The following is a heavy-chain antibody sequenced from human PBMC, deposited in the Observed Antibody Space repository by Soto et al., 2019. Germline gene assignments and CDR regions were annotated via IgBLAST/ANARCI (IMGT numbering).Heavy chain of an antibody. CDR1: RDSVSSNSAA. Sequence: SQTLSLTCAISRDSVSSNSAAWSWIRQSPSRGLEWLGRTYYRSKWYTDYAVSVKSRITITPDTSKNQFSLLLNSVTPEDTAAYYCAREGSSSWYDWGQGTLVTVSS. V-gene: IGHV6-1*01. J-gene: IGHJ4*02. CDR3: AREGSSSWYD. CDR2: TYYRSKWYT. D-gene: IGHD6-13*01.